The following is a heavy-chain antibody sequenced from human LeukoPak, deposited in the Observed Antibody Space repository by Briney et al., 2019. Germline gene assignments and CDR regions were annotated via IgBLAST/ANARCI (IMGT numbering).Heavy chain of an antibody. CDR3: AKDRSSGWYPALWYFDY. V-gene: IGHV3-23*01. J-gene: IGHJ4*02. CDR2: ISGSGGST. Sequence: GGSLRLSCAASGFTFSSYSMNWVRQAPGKGLEWVSAISGSGGSTYYADSVKGRFTISRDNSKNTLYLQMNSLRAEDTAVYYCAKDRSSGWYPALWYFDYWGQGTLVTVSS. CDR1: GFTFSSYS. D-gene: IGHD6-19*01.